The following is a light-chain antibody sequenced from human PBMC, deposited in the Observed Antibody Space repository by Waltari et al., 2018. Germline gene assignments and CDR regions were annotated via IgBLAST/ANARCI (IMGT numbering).Light chain of an antibody. Sequence: QSALTQPASVSGSPGQSITISCTGTRSDVGSYNRVSWYQQHPGKAPKLMTDEGSKRPSGVANRFSGAKSGITASLTISGLQAEHEADYYCCSYAGRVFGTGTNVTVL. CDR1: RSDVGSYNR. CDR2: EGS. CDR3: CSYAGRV. V-gene: IGLV2-23*01. J-gene: IGLJ1*01.